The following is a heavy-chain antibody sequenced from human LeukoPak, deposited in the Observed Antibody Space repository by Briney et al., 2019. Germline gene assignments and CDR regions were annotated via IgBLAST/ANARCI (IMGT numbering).Heavy chain of an antibody. J-gene: IGHJ4*02. Sequence: PGGSLRLSCATSGFTFSTYAMNWVRQAPGKGLEWVSVISVSGGSTYYADSVKGRFTISRDNSKNTLYLQMNSLRAEDTAVYYCAKEPDWKHRTMIVVVAIDYWGQGTLVTVSS. CDR3: AKEPDWKHRTMIVVVAIDY. V-gene: IGHV3-23*01. CDR1: GFTFSTYA. D-gene: IGHD3-22*01. CDR2: ISVSGGST.